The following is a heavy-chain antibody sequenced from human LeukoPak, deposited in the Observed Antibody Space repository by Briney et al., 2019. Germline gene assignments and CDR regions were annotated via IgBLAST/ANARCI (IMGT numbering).Heavy chain of an antibody. CDR2: TYYRSKWYN. CDR1: GDSVSSNSAA. CDR3: ARGPPNWTTVVNKSFDY. Sequence: SQTLSLTCAISGDSVSSNSAAWNWIRQSPSRGLEWLGRTYYRSKWYNDYAVSVKSRITINPDTSKNQFSLQLNSVTPEDTAVYYCARGPPNWTTVVNKSFDYWGQGTLVTVSS. V-gene: IGHV6-1*01. D-gene: IGHD4-17*01. J-gene: IGHJ4*02.